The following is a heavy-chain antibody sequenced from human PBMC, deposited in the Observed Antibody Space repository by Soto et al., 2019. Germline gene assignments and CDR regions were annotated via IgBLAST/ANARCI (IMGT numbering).Heavy chain of an antibody. CDR3: ARSFVGSSYWYFDL. CDR1: GGTFSSYA. CDR2: IIPIFGTA. Sequence: QVHLVQSGAEVKKPGSSVKVSCKASGGTFSSYAISWVRQAPGQGLEWMGGIIPIFGTANYAQKFQGRVTITADESTSTAYMEPSSLRSEDTAVYYCARSFVGSSYWYFDLWGLGTLVTVSS. D-gene: IGHD1-26*01. V-gene: IGHV1-69*01. J-gene: IGHJ2*01.